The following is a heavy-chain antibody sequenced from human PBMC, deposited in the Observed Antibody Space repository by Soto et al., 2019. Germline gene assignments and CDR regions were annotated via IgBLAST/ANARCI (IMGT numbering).Heavy chain of an antibody. V-gene: IGHV1-69*02. Sequence: QVQLVQSGAEVKKPGSSVKVSCKASGGTFSSYTISWVRQAPGQGLEWMGRIIPILGIANYAQKFQGRVTINADKSASTAYMELTSLSSEDTAVYYCARLYYEILSGPYDYWGQGTLVTVSS. J-gene: IGHJ4*02. CDR3: ARLYYEILSGPYDY. CDR1: GGTFSSYT. D-gene: IGHD3-9*01. CDR2: IIPILGIA.